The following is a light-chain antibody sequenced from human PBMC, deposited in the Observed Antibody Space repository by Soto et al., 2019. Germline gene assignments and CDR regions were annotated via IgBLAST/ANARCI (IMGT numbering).Light chain of an antibody. V-gene: IGKV3-20*01. CDR3: QQEASSVT. J-gene: IGKJ1*01. CDR1: QSIDSSF. CDR2: GAS. Sequence: IGLTQSPCSLPLSPGARATLSCRASQSIDSSFFAWYQQKPGQPPRLLISGASNSATGSPDRFSGRVSGTDFTLPSTGLLAEDFAVYYCQQEASSVTLGQGTKVEIQ.